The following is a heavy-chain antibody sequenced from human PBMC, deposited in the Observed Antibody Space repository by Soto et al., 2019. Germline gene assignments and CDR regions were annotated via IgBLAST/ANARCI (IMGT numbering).Heavy chain of an antibody. CDR1: GYSFTNYW. J-gene: IGHJ4*01. CDR3: ARLGSGYPFDY. V-gene: IGHV5-51*01. Sequence: GASLKISCKGSGYSFTNYWIGWVRQMPGKGLELMGIIYPGDSDTRYSPSFQGQVTISADKSNSIAYLQWSSLKASDIAMYYCARLGSGYPFDYWGQGTLVTVSS. D-gene: IGHD3-22*01. CDR2: IYPGDSDT.